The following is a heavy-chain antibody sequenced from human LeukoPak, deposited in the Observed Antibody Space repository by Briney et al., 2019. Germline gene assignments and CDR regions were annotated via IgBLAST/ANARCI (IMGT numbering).Heavy chain of an antibody. CDR2: IRGSGTST. Sequence: PGGTLRLSCAGSGFTFSSYGMSWVRQAPGKGLEWVSCIRGSGTSTYYADSVKGRFTISRDNSKNTLYLQMNSLRAEDTAVYYCAKAGRMATMSSIDYWGQGTLVTVSS. J-gene: IGHJ4*02. CDR1: GFTFSSYG. CDR3: AKAGRMATMSSIDY. D-gene: IGHD5-24*01. V-gene: IGHV3-23*01.